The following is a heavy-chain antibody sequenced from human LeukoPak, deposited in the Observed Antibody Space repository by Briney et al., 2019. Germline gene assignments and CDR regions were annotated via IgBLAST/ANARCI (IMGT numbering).Heavy chain of an antibody. J-gene: IGHJ4*02. D-gene: IGHD6-19*01. V-gene: IGHV4-4*07. CDR2: VYTSGST. CDR1: GGSIISYY. CDR3: ARDSGSSAWIDY. Sequence: PSATLSLTCTVAGGSIISYYWSWIRQPAGKGLEWIGRVYTSGSTNYNPSLKSRVTMSVDTSKNQFSLKLSSVTAADTAVYYCARDSGSSAWIDYWGQGTLVTVSS.